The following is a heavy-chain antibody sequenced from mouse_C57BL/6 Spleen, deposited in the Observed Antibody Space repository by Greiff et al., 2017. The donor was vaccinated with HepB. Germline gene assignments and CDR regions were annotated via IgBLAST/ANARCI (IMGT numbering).Heavy chain of an antibody. CDR3: ARDRGYYGSSYGYFDV. D-gene: IGHD1-1*01. V-gene: IGHV5-16*01. CDR1: GFTFSDYY. Sequence: DVQLVESEGGLVQPGSSMKLSCTASGFTFSDYYMAWVRQVPEKGLEWVANINYDGSSTYYLDSLKSRFIISRDNAKNILYLQMSSLKSEDTATYYCARDRGYYGSSYGYFDVWGTGTTVTVSS. J-gene: IGHJ1*03. CDR2: INYDGSST.